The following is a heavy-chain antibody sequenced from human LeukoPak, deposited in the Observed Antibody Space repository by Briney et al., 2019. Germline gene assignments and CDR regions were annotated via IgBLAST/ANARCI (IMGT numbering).Heavy chain of an antibody. J-gene: IGHJ4*02. CDR1: GFTFSSLW. Sequence: GVSLRLSCVGSGFTFSSLWMSWVRQIPGKGLEWVANIKQDGSEVYYVDSVKGRFTISRDNAKNSLYLQMNSLRVEDTAVYYCACRPSDIRYYGVFDFWGQGSLVTFSS. D-gene: IGHD3-10*01. V-gene: IGHV3-7*01. CDR3: ACRPSDIRYYGVFDF. CDR2: IKQDGSEV.